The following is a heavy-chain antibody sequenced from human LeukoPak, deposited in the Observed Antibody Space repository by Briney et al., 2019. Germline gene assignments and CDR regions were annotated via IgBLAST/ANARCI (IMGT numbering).Heavy chain of an antibody. CDR2: INHSGST. D-gene: IGHD2-15*01. J-gene: IGHJ4*02. V-gene: IGHV4-34*01. CDR3: ARGGMTPDY. Sequence: SETLSLTCAVYGGSFSGYYWSWIRQPPGKGLEWIGEINHSGSTNYNPSLKSRVTISVDTSKNQFSLKLSSVTAADTAVYYCARGGMTPDYWGQGTLVTVSS. CDR1: GGSFSGYY.